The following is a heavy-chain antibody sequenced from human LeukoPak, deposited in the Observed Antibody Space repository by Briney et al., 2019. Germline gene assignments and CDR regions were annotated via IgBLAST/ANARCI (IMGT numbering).Heavy chain of an antibody. Sequence: ASVKVSCKASGYTFTGYYMHWVRRAPGQGLEWMGWINPNSGGTNYAQKFQGRVTMTRDTSISTAYMELSRLRSDDTAVYYCARLSMIVVVSHFDYWGQGTLVTVSS. CDR1: GYTFTGYY. D-gene: IGHD3-22*01. J-gene: IGHJ4*02. CDR2: INPNSGGT. CDR3: ARLSMIVVVSHFDY. V-gene: IGHV1-2*02.